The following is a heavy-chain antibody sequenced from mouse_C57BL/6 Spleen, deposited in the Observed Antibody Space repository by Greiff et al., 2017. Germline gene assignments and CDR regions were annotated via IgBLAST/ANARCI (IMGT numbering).Heavy chain of an antibody. CDR1: GFTFSSYG. Sequence: EVQLVESGGDLVKPGGSLKLSCAASGFTFSSYGMSWVRQTPDKRLEWVASISSGGSYTDYPDNLKGRFTISSDNAKNPLYLQMSSLKSEDTAMYDCARHRGSSYASFAYWGQGTLVTVSA. J-gene: IGHJ3*01. D-gene: IGHD1-1*01. V-gene: IGHV5-6*01. CDR2: ISSGGSYT. CDR3: ARHRGSSYASFAY.